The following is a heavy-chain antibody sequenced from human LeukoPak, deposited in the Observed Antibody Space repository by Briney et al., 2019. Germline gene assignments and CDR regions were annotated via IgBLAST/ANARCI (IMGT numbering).Heavy chain of an antibody. CDR2: IRSNSDGGTI. J-gene: IGHJ5*02. Sequence: GGSLRLSCATSGFSFSNAWMNWVRQAPGKGLEWVGRIRSNSDGGTIDYAASVKDRFTLSRDDSKNTLYLQLNSLQTADTAVYYRATDSYGYTWGQGTLVTVSS. D-gene: IGHD5-24*01. CDR3: ATDSYGYT. CDR1: GFSFSNAW. V-gene: IGHV3-15*07.